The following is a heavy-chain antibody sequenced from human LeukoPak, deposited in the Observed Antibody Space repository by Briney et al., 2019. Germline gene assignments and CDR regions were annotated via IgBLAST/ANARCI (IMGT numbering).Heavy chain of an antibody. CDR1: GFTFSSYA. D-gene: IGHD3-22*01. V-gene: IGHV3-23*01. Sequence: PGASLRLSCAASGFTFSSYAMSWVRQAPGKGLEWVSAISGSGGSTYYADSVKGRFTISRDNSKNTLYLQMNSLRAEDTAVYYCAKDYDSSGYSVSSFDQWGQGTLVTVSS. CDR3: AKDYDSSGYSVSSFDQ. J-gene: IGHJ4*02. CDR2: ISGSGGST.